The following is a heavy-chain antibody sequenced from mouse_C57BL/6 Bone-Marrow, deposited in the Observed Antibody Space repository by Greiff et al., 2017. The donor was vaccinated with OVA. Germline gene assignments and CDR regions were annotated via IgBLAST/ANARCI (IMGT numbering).Heavy chain of an antibody. V-gene: IGHV1-61*01. J-gene: IGHJ4*01. D-gene: IGHD2-1*01. CDR3: AGSGNYVAMDY. CDR1: GYTFTSYW. Sequence: VQLQQPGAELVRPGSSVKLSCKASGYTFTSYWMDWVKQRPGQGLEWIGNIYPSDSETHYNQKFKDKATLTVDKSSSTAYMQLSNLTSEDSAVYYCAGSGNYVAMDYWGQGTSVTVSS. CDR2: IYPSDSET.